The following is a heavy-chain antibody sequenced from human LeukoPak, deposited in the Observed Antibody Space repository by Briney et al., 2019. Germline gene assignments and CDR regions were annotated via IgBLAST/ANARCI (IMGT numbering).Heavy chain of an antibody. Sequence: GGSLRLSCAASGFTFSFYGMSWVRQAPGKGLEWVSALSGSGGTTYYADFMKGRFTISRDNSKNTLYLQMNSLRAEDTAVYYCARAKRNGFDIWGQGTMVTVSS. J-gene: IGHJ3*02. CDR1: GFTFSFYG. CDR3: ARAKRNGFDI. V-gene: IGHV3-23*01. CDR2: LSGSGGTT.